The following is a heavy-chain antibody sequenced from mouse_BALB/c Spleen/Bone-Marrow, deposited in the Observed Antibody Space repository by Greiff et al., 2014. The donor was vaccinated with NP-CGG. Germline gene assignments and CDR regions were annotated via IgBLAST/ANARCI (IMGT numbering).Heavy chain of an antibody. Sequence: VQLVESGGGLVQPGGSLKLSCATSGFTFSDYYMYWVRQTPEKRLEWVAYISNGGGSSTYYPDTVKGRSTISRDNAKNTLYLQMSRLKSEDTAMYYCASPGTYWGQGTLVTVSA. J-gene: IGHJ3*01. CDR1: GFTFSDYY. CDR2: ISNGGGSST. D-gene: IGHD4-1*01. V-gene: IGHV5-12*02. CDR3: ASPGTY.